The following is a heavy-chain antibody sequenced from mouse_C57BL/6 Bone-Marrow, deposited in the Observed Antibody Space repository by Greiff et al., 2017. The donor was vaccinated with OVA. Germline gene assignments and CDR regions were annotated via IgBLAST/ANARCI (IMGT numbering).Heavy chain of an antibody. CDR3: ARDRYYGKTLYFDY. Sequence: EVKLQESGPGLVKPSQSLSLTCSVTGYSITSGYYWNWIRQFPGNKLEWMGYISYDGSNNYNPSLKNRISITRDTSKNQFFLKLNSVTTEDTATYYCARDRYYGKTLYFDYWGQGTTLTVSS. CDR1: GYSITSGYY. CDR2: ISYDGSN. J-gene: IGHJ2*01. V-gene: IGHV3-6*01. D-gene: IGHD2-1*01.